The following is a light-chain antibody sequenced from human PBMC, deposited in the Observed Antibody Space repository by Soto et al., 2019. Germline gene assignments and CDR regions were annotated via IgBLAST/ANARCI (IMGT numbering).Light chain of an antibody. CDR2: GYT. V-gene: IGLV1-40*01. CDR3: SSYAGSNNLV. CDR1: SSNIGSNYD. J-gene: IGLJ3*02. Sequence: QSVLTQPPSVSGAPGQTVTISCAGTSSNIGSNYDVHWYQHLPGTAPKLLIFGYTNRPSGVPDRFSGSKSGTSASLAITGLQSEDEAAYYCSSYAGSNNLVFGGGTKLTVL.